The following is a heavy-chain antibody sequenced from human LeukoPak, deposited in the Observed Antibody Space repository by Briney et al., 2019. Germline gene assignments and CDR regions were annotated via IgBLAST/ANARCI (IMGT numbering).Heavy chain of an antibody. Sequence: PSETLSLTCTVSGGSISGSSYYWGWIRQPPGKGLEWIGSIYYSGSTYYNPSLKSRVTISVDTSKNQFSLKLSSVTAADTAVYYCARHARGYYYDSSGTTHPIDYWGQGTLVTVSS. V-gene: IGHV4-39*01. J-gene: IGHJ4*02. CDR2: IYYSGST. CDR1: GGSISGSSYY. D-gene: IGHD3-22*01. CDR3: ARHARGYYYDSSGTTHPIDY.